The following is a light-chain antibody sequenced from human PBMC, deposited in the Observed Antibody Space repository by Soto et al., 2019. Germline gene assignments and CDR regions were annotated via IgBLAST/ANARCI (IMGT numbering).Light chain of an antibody. CDR1: GSDIGYYDS. Sequence: QPVLTQPASVSGSPGQSITISCTGTGSDIGYYDSVSWYQRHPDKAPKLIIYDVYSRPSGVSNRFSGSKSGYTASLTISGLQPEDEADYYCSSRPSSDTHVLFGGGTKVTVL. J-gene: IGLJ2*01. CDR3: SSRPSSDTHVL. V-gene: IGLV2-14*01. CDR2: DVY.